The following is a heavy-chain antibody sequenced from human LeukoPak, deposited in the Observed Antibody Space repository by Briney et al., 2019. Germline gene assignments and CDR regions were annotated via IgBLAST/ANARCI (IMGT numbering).Heavy chain of an antibody. Sequence: PGRSLRLSCAASGFSFSRYSLNWVRQAPGKGLEWVSAISGSGGTTYYADSVKGRFTISRDNSKSTLYLQMNSLRAADTAVYYCAKDARRTFGLSSGLYRGSYSFDYWGQGTLVTVSS. CDR3: AKDARRTFGLSSGLYRGSYSFDY. CDR2: ISGSGGTT. J-gene: IGHJ4*02. D-gene: IGHD6-19*01. CDR1: GFSFSRYS. V-gene: IGHV3-23*01.